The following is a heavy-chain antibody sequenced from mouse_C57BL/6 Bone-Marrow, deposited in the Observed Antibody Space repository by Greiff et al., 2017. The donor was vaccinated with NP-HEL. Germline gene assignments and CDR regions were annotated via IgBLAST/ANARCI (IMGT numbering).Heavy chain of an antibody. CDR1: GFNIKDDY. Sequence: EVQLVESGAELVRPGASVKLSCTASGFNIKDDYMHWVKQRPEQGLEWIGWIDPENGDTEYASKFQGKATITAATSSNTAYLQLSSLTSEDTAVYYCTTRSPIYYGNPAWFAYWGQGTLVTVSA. V-gene: IGHV14-4*01. D-gene: IGHD2-1*01. J-gene: IGHJ3*01. CDR3: TTRSPIYYGNPAWFAY. CDR2: IDPENGDT.